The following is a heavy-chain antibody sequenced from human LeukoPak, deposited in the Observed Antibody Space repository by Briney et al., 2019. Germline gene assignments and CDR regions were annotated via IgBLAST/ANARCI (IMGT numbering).Heavy chain of an antibody. CDR3: ARHYMGSYYNHGLDY. J-gene: IGHJ4*02. Sequence: SETLSLTCAVYGGSFSGYYWSWIRQPPGKGPEWIGEINHNGSTNYNPSLKSRVTISVDTSKNQFSLRLSSATAADTALYYCARHYMGSYYNHGLDYWGQGTLVTVSS. CDR2: INHNGST. D-gene: IGHD3-10*01. V-gene: IGHV4-34*01. CDR1: GGSFSGYY.